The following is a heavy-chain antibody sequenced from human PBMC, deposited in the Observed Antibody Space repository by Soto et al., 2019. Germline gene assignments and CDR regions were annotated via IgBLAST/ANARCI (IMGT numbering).Heavy chain of an antibody. CDR3: ARGGIAPRPLEWFSRFDY. CDR2: INPSGGST. CDR1: GYTFTSYY. J-gene: IGHJ4*02. V-gene: IGHV1-46*03. Sequence: VKVSCKASGYTFTSYYMHWVRQAPGQGLEWMGIINPSGGSTSYAQKFQGRVTMTRDTSTSTVYMELSSLRSEDTAVYYCARGGIAPRPLEWFSRFDYWGQGTLVTVSS. D-gene: IGHD3-3*01.